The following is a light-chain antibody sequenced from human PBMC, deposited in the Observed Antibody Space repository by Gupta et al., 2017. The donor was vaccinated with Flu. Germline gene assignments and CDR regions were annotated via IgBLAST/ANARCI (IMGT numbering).Light chain of an antibody. Sequence: PSTQSGSERDIVTVAVYAIPDVGSNLAWYQQTPGKAPKLVIYDGSKGATGVPSRFSGSGSGTDFTFTISSLQPEDFAEYYCQHCYPHPHTFGQGTKLEIK. V-gene: IGKV1-33*01. CDR1: PDVGSN. CDR3: QHCYPHPHT. J-gene: IGKJ2*01. CDR2: DGS.